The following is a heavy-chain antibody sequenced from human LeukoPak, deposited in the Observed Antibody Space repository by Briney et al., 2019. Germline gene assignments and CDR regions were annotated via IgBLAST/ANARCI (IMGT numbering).Heavy chain of an antibody. CDR3: ARDRRLASFDY. D-gene: IGHD6-25*01. Sequence: GGSLRLSCAASGFTFSGYWMTWLRQAPGKGPEWVANIDEDGSAKYYLGSVKGRFTISRDNSKNTLYLQMNSLRTEDAAIYYCARDRRLASFDYGGQGTLVTVSS. CDR1: GFTFSGYW. J-gene: IGHJ4*02. CDR2: IDEDGSAK. V-gene: IGHV3-7*03.